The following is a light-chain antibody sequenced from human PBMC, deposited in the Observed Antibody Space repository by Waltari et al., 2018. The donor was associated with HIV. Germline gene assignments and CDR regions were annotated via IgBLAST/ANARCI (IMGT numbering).Light chain of an antibody. V-gene: IGKV1-5*03. CDR2: KAF. CDR3: QQYNSYYT. J-gene: IGKJ2*01. Sequence: DIQMTQSPSTLSASVGDRVTITCRASQTINNWLAWYQQKPGKAPKLLIYKAFSLESGVSSRFSGRGSGTEFTLTISSLQPDDIGTYYCQQYNSYYTFGQGTKLEIK. CDR1: QTINNW.